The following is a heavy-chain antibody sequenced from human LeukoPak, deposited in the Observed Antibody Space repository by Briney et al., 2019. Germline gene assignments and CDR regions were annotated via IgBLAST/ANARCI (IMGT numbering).Heavy chain of an antibody. CDR2: IYYSGST. V-gene: IGHV4-59*01. D-gene: IGHD2-2*01. CDR3: ARNIVVETTNNWFDP. Sequence: PSETLSLTCTVSGGSISSYYWSWIRQPPGKGLEWIGYIYYSGSTNYNPSLKSRVTISVDTSKNQFSLKLSSVTAADTAVYYCARNIVVETTNNWFDPWGQGTLVTVSS. J-gene: IGHJ5*02. CDR1: GGSISSYY.